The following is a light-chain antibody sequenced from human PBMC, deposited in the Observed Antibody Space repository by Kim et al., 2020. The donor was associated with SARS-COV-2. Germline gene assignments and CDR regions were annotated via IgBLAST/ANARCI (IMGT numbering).Light chain of an antibody. Sequence: ASVGDRVTITCRASQCISNYLAWYQQKPGKVPKLLIYGASTLQSGVPSRFSGSGSGTDFTLSISSLQPEDVATYYCHKYNSAPLTFGGGTKVDIK. V-gene: IGKV1-27*01. J-gene: IGKJ4*01. CDR2: GAS. CDR1: QCISNY. CDR3: HKYNSAPLT.